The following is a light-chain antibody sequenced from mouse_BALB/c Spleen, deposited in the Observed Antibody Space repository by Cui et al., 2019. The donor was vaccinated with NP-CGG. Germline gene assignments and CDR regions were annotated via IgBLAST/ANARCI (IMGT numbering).Light chain of an antibody. CDR2: GTN. CDR3: ALWYSNHWV. V-gene: IGLV1*01. Sequence: QAVATQESALTTSPGETVTLTCRSNTGAVTTMNYAHWVQEKPDHLFTGLIGGTNNRAPGVPARFSGSLIGDKAALTITGAQTEDEAIYFCALWYSNHWVFGGGTKLTVL. CDR1: TGAVTTMNY. J-gene: IGLJ1*01.